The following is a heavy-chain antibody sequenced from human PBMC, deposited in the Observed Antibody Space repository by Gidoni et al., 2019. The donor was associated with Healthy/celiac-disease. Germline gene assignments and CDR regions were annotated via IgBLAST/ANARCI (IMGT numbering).Heavy chain of an antibody. J-gene: IGHJ2*01. Sequence: QVQLVESGGGVVQPGRSLRLPCAASGFTFSSYGMHWVRQAPGKGLEWVAVISYDGSNKYYADSVKGRFTISRDNSKNTLYLQMNSLRAEDTAVYYCARPTNSDWYFDLWGRGTLVTVSS. V-gene: IGHV3-30*03. D-gene: IGHD3-10*01. CDR2: ISYDGSNK. CDR1: GFTFSSYG. CDR3: ARPTNSDWYFDL.